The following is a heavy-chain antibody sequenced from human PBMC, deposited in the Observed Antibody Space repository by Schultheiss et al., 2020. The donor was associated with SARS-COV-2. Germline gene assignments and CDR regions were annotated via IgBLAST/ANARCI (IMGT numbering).Heavy chain of an antibody. CDR3: TRDSGYYYGSGTYYNQYYFDY. CDR2: TKNKTNRGTT. J-gene: IGHJ4*02. Sequence: GGSLRLSCAASGFTFSDYYMSWVRQAPGKGLEWVGFTKNKTNRGTTEYAASVKGRSTISRDDSKSIAYLQMNSLKTEDTAVYFHTRDSGYYYGSGTYYNQYYFDYWGQGTLVTVSS. D-gene: IGHD3-10*01. V-gene: IGHV3-71*01. CDR1: GFTFSDYY.